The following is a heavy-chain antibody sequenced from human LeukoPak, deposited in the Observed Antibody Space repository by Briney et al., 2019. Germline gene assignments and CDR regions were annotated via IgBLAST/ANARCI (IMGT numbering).Heavy chain of an antibody. J-gene: IGHJ4*02. CDR1: GITFSSYA. Sequence: GGSLRLSCAASGITFSSYAMSWVRQAPGKGLEWVSGISNSGVSTSYADSVKGRFTISRDNSKNTLYLQMNSLRAEDTAVYYCAKVDSSGYYYALIDYWGQGTLVTVSS. D-gene: IGHD3-22*01. CDR2: ISNSGVST. CDR3: AKVDSSGYYYALIDY. V-gene: IGHV3-23*01.